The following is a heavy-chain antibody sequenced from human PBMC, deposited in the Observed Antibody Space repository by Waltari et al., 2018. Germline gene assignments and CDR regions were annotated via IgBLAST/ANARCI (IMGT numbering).Heavy chain of an antibody. Sequence: QVQLVQSVAEVKKPGASVKVSCKASGYRFTCYDINWVRQADGQGLEWMGWMNPNSGNTEYTQKFQGRVSMTRNNSINTAYMELRSLTSDDTAVYYCARGPRTVMPWGQGTLVTVSS. V-gene: IGHV1-8*02. CDR1: GYRFTCYD. CDR2: MNPNSGNT. J-gene: IGHJ5*02. CDR3: ARGPRTVMP. D-gene: IGHD1-1*01.